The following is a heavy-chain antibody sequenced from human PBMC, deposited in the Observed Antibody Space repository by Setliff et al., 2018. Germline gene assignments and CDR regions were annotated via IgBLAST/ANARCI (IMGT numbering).Heavy chain of an antibody. CDR2: INHRGTT. CDR3: ARGPRFDYESPTYRRRFDP. V-gene: IGHV4-34*01. Sequence: KTSETLSLTCAVYGGSFSGYYWNWIRQAPGKGLEWIGEINHRGTTSYTPSLKGRVTISVDTSKNLFSLKLSSVTAADTAVYFCARGPRFDYESPTYRRRFDPWGQGTAVTV. D-gene: IGHD3-22*01. J-gene: IGHJ5*02. CDR1: GGSFSGYY.